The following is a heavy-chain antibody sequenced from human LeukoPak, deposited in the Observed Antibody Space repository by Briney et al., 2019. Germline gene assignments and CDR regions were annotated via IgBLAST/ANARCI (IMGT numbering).Heavy chain of an antibody. D-gene: IGHD3-3*01. Sequence: ASVKVSCKASGYTFTSYDINWVRQATGQGLEWMGWMNPNSGNTGYAQKFQGRVTMTTDTSTSTAYMELRSLRSDDTAVYYCAREALWSGYPDYWGQGTLVTVSS. CDR1: GYTFTSYD. J-gene: IGHJ4*02. V-gene: IGHV1-8*01. CDR2: MNPNSGNT. CDR3: AREALWSGYPDY.